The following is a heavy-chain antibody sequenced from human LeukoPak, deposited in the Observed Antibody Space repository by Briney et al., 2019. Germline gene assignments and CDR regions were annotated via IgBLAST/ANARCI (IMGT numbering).Heavy chain of an antibody. CDR3: ARDPRVCSSTSCYEGWYFDL. CDR1: GFTYTTYW. D-gene: IGHD2-2*01. CDR2: IKQDGSEK. Sequence: GGSLRLSCAASGFTYTTYWMNWVRQAPGKGLEWVAIIKQDGSEKYYVDSVKGRFTISRDNAKNSLYLRMNSLRTEDTAVYYCARDPRVCSSTSCYEGWYFDLWGRGTLVTVSS. V-gene: IGHV3-7*01. J-gene: IGHJ2*01.